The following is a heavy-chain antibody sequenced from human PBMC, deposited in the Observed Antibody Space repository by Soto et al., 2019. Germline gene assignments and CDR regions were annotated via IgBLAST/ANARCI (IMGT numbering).Heavy chain of an antibody. CDR1: GYTFTSYD. CDR2: MNPNSGNT. V-gene: IGHV1-8*01. CDR3: ARGLLYDFGPWFDP. J-gene: IGHJ5*02. D-gene: IGHD3-3*01. Sequence: QVQLVHSWAEVKKPGASVKVSCKASGYTFTSYDINWVRQATGQGLEWMGWMNPNSGNTGYAKKVQGRVTMTRNTSISTADMDLSSLRSEETAVYYCARGLLYDFGPWFDPWGQGTMVTVSS.